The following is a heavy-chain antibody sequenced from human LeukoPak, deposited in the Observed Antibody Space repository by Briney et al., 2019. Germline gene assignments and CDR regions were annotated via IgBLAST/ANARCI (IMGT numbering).Heavy chain of an antibody. CDR1: GFTFSTYW. CDR3: ARAKNSSGWNPFDY. J-gene: IGHJ4*02. V-gene: IGHV3-74*01. CDR2: INSDGSST. Sequence: GGSLRLSCAASGFTFSTYWMHWVRQAPGKGLVWVSRINSDGSSTNYADSVKGRFTISRDNARNTLYLQMNSLRAEDTAVYYCARAKNSSGWNPFDYWGQGALVTVSS. D-gene: IGHD6-19*01.